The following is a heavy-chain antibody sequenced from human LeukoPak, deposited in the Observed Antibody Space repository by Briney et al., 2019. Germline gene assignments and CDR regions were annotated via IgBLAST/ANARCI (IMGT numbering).Heavy chain of an antibody. V-gene: IGHV3-43D*03. CDR2: ITRDGSST. Sequence: GGSLRLSCAASGFTFDDSAMHWVRRPPGKGLEWVSLITRDGSSTFYADSVKGRFTISRDNSKNSLYLQINSLRPEDTAFYYCAKDNHILTGYYGGWFDPWGQGTLVTVSS. D-gene: IGHD3-9*01. CDR1: GFTFDDSA. J-gene: IGHJ5*02. CDR3: AKDNHILTGYYGGWFDP.